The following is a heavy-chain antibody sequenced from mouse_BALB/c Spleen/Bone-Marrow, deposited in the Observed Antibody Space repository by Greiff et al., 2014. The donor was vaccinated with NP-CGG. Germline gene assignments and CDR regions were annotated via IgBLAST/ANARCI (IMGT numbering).Heavy chain of an antibody. CDR2: ISNLAYSI. Sequence: EVQLVESGGALVQPGGSRKLSCAASGFTFSDYGMAWVRQAPGKGLEWVAFISNLAYSIYYKDTVTGRFTISRENAKNTLYLEMSSLRSEDTAMYYCAKETTRGAMDYWGQGTSVTVSS. J-gene: IGHJ4*01. V-gene: IGHV5-15*02. CDR1: GFTFSDYG. D-gene: IGHD2-1*01. CDR3: AKETTRGAMDY.